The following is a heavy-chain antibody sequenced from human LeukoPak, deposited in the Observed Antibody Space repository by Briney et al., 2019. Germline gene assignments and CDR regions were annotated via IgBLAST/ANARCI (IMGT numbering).Heavy chain of an antibody. Sequence: SETLSLTCTVSGGSVSRSGYYWGGIRQPPGKGLDWMGSMYSRGSTYYNPSLKSRVTISVDTSKKQFSLKLSSVTAADTAVYYCARHSDDSSGYFDWGQGTLVTVSS. D-gene: IGHD3-22*01. J-gene: IGHJ4*02. CDR3: ARHSDDSSGYFD. CDR2: MYSRGST. V-gene: IGHV4-39*01. CDR1: GGSVSRSGYY.